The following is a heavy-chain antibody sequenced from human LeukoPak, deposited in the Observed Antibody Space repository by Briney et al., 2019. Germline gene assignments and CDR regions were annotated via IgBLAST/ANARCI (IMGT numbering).Heavy chain of an antibody. CDR1: GYTFTTYG. CDR2: ISAYNGNT. D-gene: IGHD2-21*02. CDR3: AILVCGGDCYSGDY. J-gene: IGHJ4*02. V-gene: IGHV1-18*01. Sequence: ASVKVSCKASGYTFTTYGISWVRQAPGQGLEWMGWISAYNGNTNYAQKLQGRVTMTTDTSTSTDYMELRSLRSDDTAMYYCAILVCGGDCYSGDYWGQGTLVTVSS.